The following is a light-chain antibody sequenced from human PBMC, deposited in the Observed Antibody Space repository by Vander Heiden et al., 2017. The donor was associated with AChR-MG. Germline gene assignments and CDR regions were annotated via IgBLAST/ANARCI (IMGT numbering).Light chain of an antibody. Sequence: SSELTQDPAVSVALGQTVRITCQGDSLRNYYANWYQQKPGQAPLLVMYSKDKRPSGIPDRCSGSGSGNTAFLTITGTQAEDEADYYCNSRDTSATLIVVFGGGTKLTVL. CDR3: NSRDTSATLIVV. CDR1: SLRNYY. CDR2: SKD. V-gene: IGLV3-19*01. J-gene: IGLJ2*01.